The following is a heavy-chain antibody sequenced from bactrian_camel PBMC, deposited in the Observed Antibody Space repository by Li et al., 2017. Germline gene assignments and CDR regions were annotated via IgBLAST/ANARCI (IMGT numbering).Heavy chain of an antibody. V-gene: IGHV3S53*01. Sequence: VQLVESGGGSVQAGGSLRLSCQASGVITSRVCMAWFRQATGREREGVAVIPSLGRSAVADFAKGRFTISQDSAKRTMYLQMDNLKPEDTAMYYCAADSPPCCSSGHCYTYLADFGYRGQGTQVTVS. CDR2: IPSLGRS. D-gene: IGHD2*01. CDR1: GVITSRVC. J-gene: IGHJ6*01. CDR3: AADSPPCCSSGHCYTYLADFGY.